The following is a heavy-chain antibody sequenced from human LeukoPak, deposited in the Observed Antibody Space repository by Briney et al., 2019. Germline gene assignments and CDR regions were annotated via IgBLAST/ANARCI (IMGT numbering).Heavy chain of an antibody. CDR3: ARGYSGYDWIAAAGY. J-gene: IGHJ4*02. Sequence: PGGSLTLSCAASGFTLSTYAMSWVRQAPGKGLEWVSYISSSGSTIYYADSVKGRFTISRDNAKNSLYLQMNSLRAEDTAVYYCARGYSGYDWIAAAGYWGQGTLVTVSS. CDR2: ISSSGSTI. V-gene: IGHV3-11*01. CDR1: GFTLSTYA. D-gene: IGHD5-12*01.